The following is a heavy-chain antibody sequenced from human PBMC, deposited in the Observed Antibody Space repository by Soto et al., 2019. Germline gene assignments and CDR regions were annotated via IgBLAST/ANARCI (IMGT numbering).Heavy chain of an antibody. CDR2: ISAYNGNT. CDR1: GYTFTSYA. D-gene: IGHD6-13*01. J-gene: IGHJ4*02. Sequence: QVQLVQSGAEVKKPGASVKVSCKASGYTFTSYAISWVRQAPGQGLEWMGWISAYNGNTNYAQNFQGRVTMTTDTSPTTGYMELRSLRSDDTAVYYCARDAAAGLNDYWGQGTRVTVSS. CDR3: ARDAAAGLNDY. V-gene: IGHV1-18*01.